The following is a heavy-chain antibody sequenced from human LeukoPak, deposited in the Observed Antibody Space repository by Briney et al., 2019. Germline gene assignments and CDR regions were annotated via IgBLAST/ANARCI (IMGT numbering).Heavy chain of an antibody. D-gene: IGHD6-13*01. CDR1: GYTLTELS. Sequence: ASVKVSCKVSGYTLTELSMHWVRQAPGKGLEWMGGFDPEDGETIYAQKFQGRVTMTEDTSTDTAYMELSSLRSEDTAVYYCAVGTTRVRAAAAFYYYYYMDVWGKGTTVTISS. CDR2: FDPEDGET. J-gene: IGHJ6*03. CDR3: AVGTTRVRAAAAFYYYYYMDV. V-gene: IGHV1-24*01.